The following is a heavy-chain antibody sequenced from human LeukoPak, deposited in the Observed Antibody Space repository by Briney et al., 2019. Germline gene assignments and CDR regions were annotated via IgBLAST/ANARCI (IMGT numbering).Heavy chain of an antibody. Sequence: GASVKVSCKASGGTFSSYAISWVRQAPGQGLEWMGGIIPIFGTANYAQKFQGRVTITADESTSTAYMELSSLRSEDTAVYYCARDGDSSSWYGDYYYYMDVWGKGTTVTISS. CDR1: GGTFSSYA. V-gene: IGHV1-69*13. CDR2: IIPIFGTA. CDR3: ARDGDSSSWYGDYYYYMDV. D-gene: IGHD6-13*01. J-gene: IGHJ6*03.